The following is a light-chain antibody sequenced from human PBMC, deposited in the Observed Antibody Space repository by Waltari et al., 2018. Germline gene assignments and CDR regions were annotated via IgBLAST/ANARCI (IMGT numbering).Light chain of an antibody. V-gene: IGLV1-47*01. CDR1: RSHIGSNL. J-gene: IGLJ2*01. Sequence: QSVLTQTPSASGTPGQRVTIPCAGSRSHIGSNLVYLYQQLPGTAPKLLIHRNTQRSSGVPDRFSGSKSGTSASLAISGLRSEDEADYYCVAWDASLSSPVFGGGTKLTVL. CDR2: RNT. CDR3: VAWDASLSSPV.